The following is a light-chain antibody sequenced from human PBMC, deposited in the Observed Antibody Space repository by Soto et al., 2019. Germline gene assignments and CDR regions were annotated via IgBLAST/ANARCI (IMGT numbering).Light chain of an antibody. CDR3: QQYGSSSYT. CDR2: GAS. Sequence: EIVMTQSPATLSVSPGERATLSCRASQSVRINLAWYQQNPGQAPRLLIYGASSRATGIPDRFSGSGSGTDFTLTISRLEPEDFAVYYCQQYGSSSYTFGQGTQLEIK. CDR1: QSVRIN. J-gene: IGKJ2*01. V-gene: IGKV3-20*01.